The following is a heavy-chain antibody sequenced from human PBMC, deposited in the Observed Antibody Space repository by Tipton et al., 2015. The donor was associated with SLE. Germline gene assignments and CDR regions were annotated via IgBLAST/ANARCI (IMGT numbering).Heavy chain of an antibody. CDR3: ARSSRFLEWLWVDY. Sequence: GSLRLSCAASGFTFSSYEMNWVRQAPGKGLEWVSYISSSGSTIYYADSVKGRFTISRDNAKNSLYLQMNSLRAEDTAVYYCARSSRFLEWLWVDYWGQGTLVTVSS. CDR2: ISSSGSTI. CDR1: GFTFSSYE. D-gene: IGHD3-3*01. J-gene: IGHJ4*02. V-gene: IGHV3-48*03.